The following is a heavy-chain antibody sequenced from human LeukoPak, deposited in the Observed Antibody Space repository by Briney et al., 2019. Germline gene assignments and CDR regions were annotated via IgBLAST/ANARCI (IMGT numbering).Heavy chain of an antibody. CDR2: IYYSGST. CDR1: GGSISSYY. D-gene: IGHD3-3*02. CDR3: ARGGGIRSAFDI. Sequence: SETLSLTCTVSGGSISSYYWSWIRQPPGKGLEWIGYIYYSGSTNYNPSLKSRVTISVDTSKNQFSLKLSSVTAADTAVYYCARGGGIRSAFDIWGQGAMVTVSS. V-gene: IGHV4-59*01. J-gene: IGHJ3*02.